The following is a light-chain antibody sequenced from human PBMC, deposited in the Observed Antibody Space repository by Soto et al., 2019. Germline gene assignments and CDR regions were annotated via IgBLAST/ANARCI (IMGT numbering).Light chain of an antibody. CDR3: NSYTSKSTGV. V-gene: IGLV2-14*01. CDR2: EVS. CDR1: SSDVGGYNY. Sequence: QSALTQPASVSGSPGQSITISCTGTSSDVGGYNYVSWYQQHPGKAPKLIIYEVSNRPSGGSNRFTGSKSGNPASLTLSGPQAEDEADYYCNSYTSKSTGVFGTGTKLTVL. J-gene: IGLJ1*01.